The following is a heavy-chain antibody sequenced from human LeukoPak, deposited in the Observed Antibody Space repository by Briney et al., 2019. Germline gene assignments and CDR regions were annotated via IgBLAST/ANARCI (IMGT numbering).Heavy chain of an antibody. Sequence: SETLSLTCTVSGGSISSGSYYWSWIRQPAGKGLEWIGRIYTSGSTNYNPSLKSRVTISVDTSKNQFSLKLSSVTAADTAVYYCARGRPWRGGNGYWGQGTLVTVSS. CDR3: ARGRPWRGGNGY. CDR1: GGSISSGSYY. D-gene: IGHD4-23*01. J-gene: IGHJ4*02. V-gene: IGHV4-61*02. CDR2: IYTSGST.